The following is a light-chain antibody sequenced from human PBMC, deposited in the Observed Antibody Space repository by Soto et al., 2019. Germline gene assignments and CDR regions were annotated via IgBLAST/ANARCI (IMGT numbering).Light chain of an antibody. CDR3: QQYGNFPRT. Sequence: EIVLTPSPGTLSLSPGETATLSCRASQSVTSGDLAWYQQKPGQAPRLLIYRASSRVTGIPDRFSGSGSGTDFTLTISRLEPEDFAVYYCQQYGNFPRTFGQGTKVEIK. CDR2: RAS. V-gene: IGKV3-20*01. CDR1: QSVTSGD. J-gene: IGKJ1*01.